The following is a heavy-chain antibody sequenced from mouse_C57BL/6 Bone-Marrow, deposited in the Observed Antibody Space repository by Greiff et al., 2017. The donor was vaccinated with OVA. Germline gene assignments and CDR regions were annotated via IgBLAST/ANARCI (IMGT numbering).Heavy chain of an antibody. Sequence: EVKLMEPGPVLVKPGASVKLSCKASGYTFTDYYMNWVKQSHGKSLEWIGVINPYNGGTSYNQKFKGKATLTVDKSSSTAYMELNSLTSEDSADYYVASLLWLGRGGNGDYGGQGTTLTVSS. J-gene: IGHJ2*01. CDR3: ASLLWLGRGGNGDY. D-gene: IGHD2-9*01. V-gene: IGHV1-19*01. CDR1: GYTFTDYY. CDR2: INPYNGGT.